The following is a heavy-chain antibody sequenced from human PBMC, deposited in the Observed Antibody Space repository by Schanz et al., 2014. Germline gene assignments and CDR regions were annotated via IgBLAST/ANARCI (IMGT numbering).Heavy chain of an antibody. V-gene: IGHV3-23*01. D-gene: IGHD1-26*01. CDR2: ISDSGDTA. J-gene: IGHJ4*02. CDR1: GFTFTNYA. Sequence: EVHLLDSGGGLVQPGGSLRLSCAASGFTFTNYAMSWVRQAPGKGLEWVSLISDSGDTAYYADSVKGRFTISRDNFKGALYLQMSSLRAEDTGLYFCARGGSGSHYRLDYWGQGTLVTVSS. CDR3: ARGGSGSHYRLDY.